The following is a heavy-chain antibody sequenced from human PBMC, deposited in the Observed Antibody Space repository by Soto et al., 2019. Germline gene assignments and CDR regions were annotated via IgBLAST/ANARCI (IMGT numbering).Heavy chain of an antibody. J-gene: IGHJ3*02. CDR3: AKDHTGADAFDI. D-gene: IGHD7-27*01. Sequence: QVQLQESGPGLVKPSETLSLTCAVSGGSITHDNWWNWARQPPGKGLEWSGEISHSGTTNYNPSLKSRVTISVDMSKNQFSLRLTSVTAADTAVYYCAKDHTGADAFDIWGQGIMVTVSS. CDR2: ISHSGTT. CDR1: GGSITHDNW. V-gene: IGHV4-4*02.